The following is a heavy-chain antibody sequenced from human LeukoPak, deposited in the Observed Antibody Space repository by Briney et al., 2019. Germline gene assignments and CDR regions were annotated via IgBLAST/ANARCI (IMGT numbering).Heavy chain of an antibody. V-gene: IGHV3-7*01. CDR2: IKQDGGEK. Sequence: GGSLRLSCAASGFTFSSYWMSWVRQAPGKGLEWVANIKQDGGEKYYVDSVKGRFTISRDNAKNSLYLQMNSLRAEDTAVYYCARDIPPRIAAAGTRAFDIWGQGTMVTVSS. CDR1: GFTFSSYW. D-gene: IGHD6-13*01. J-gene: IGHJ3*02. CDR3: ARDIPPRIAAAGTRAFDI.